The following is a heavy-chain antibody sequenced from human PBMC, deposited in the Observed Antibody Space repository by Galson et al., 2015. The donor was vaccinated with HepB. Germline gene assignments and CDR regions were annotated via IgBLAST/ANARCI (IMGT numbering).Heavy chain of an antibody. Sequence: SVKVSCKASGYTFTSYAMHWVRQAPGQRLEWMGWINAGNSNTKYSQKFQGRVTITRDTSASTAYMELSSLRSEDTAVYYCARGPFWWLRGEVTGYFDYWGQGTLVTVSS. CDR3: ARGPFWWLRGEVTGYFDY. D-gene: IGHD5-12*01. J-gene: IGHJ4*02. CDR2: INAGNSNT. CDR1: GYTFTSYA. V-gene: IGHV1-3*01.